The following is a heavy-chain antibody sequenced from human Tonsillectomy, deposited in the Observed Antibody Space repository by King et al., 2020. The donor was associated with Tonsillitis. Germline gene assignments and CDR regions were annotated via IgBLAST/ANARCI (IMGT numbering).Heavy chain of an antibody. CDR3: ARGHDYWGGAFDI. Sequence: EVQLVESGGGLVQPGGSLRLSCAASGFTFSSYWMHWVRQAPGKGLVWVSRINSDGSSTSYADSLKGRFTISRDNAKNTLYLQMNSLRAEDTAVYYCARGHDYWGGAFDIWGQGKMVTVSS. CDR1: GFTFSSYW. D-gene: IGHD3-16*01. J-gene: IGHJ3*02. V-gene: IGHV3-74*01. CDR2: INSDGSST.